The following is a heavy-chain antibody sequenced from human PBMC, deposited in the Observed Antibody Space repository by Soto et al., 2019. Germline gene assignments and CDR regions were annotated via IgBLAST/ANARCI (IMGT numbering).Heavy chain of an antibody. V-gene: IGHV1-2*02. CDR2: INPNSGGT. Sequence: ASVKVSCEASGSTFPGYYMHWLRQAPGQGLEWMGWINPNSGGTNYAQKLHGMVTMTRDTSMSTAYMELSWLTSHDTALDYCSRPITSFGVGTQDNWFGTWGKGTLVTVSS. CDR3: SRPITSFGVGTQDNWFGT. D-gene: IGHD3-3*01. J-gene: IGHJ5*02. CDR1: GSTFPGYY.